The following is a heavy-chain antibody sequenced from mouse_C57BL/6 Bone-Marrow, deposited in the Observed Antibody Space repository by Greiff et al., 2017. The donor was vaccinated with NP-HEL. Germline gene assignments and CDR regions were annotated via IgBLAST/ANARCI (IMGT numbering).Heavy chain of an antibody. V-gene: IGHV5-4*03. D-gene: IGHD1-1*01. J-gene: IGHJ1*03. CDR3: ARGYYGSRHWYFDV. CDR2: ISDGGSYT. CDR1: GFTFSSYA. Sequence: EVKLMESGGGLVKPGGSLKLSCAASGFTFSSYAMSWVRQTPEKRLEWVATISDGGSYTYSPDNVKGRFTISRDNAKNNLYLQMSHLKSEDTAMYYCARGYYGSRHWYFDVWGTGTTVTVSS.